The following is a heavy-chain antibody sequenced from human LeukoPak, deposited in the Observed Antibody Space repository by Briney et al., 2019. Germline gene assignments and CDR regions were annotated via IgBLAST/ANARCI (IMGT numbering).Heavy chain of an antibody. Sequence: SETLSLTCTVSGGSISSYYWSWIRQPPGKGLEWIGYIYYSGSTNYNPSLRSRVTISVDTSKNQFSLKLSSVTAADTAVYYCARYYYDSSGYYSFDYWGQGTLVTVSS. CDR3: ARYYYDSSGYYSFDY. CDR1: GGSISSYY. J-gene: IGHJ4*02. CDR2: IYYSGST. D-gene: IGHD3-22*01. V-gene: IGHV4-59*01.